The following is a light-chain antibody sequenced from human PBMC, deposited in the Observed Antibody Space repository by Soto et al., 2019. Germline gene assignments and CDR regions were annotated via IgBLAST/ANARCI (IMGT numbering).Light chain of an antibody. Sequence: EIVLTQSPATLSLSPGERATLSCRASQSVSSYIAWYQQKPGQAPRLLIYDASNRATGIPARFSGSGSGTDFTLTISSLEPGDFAVYYCQQRGNWPVSFGQGTRVGIK. CDR3: QQRGNWPVS. CDR2: DAS. V-gene: IGKV3-11*01. CDR1: QSVSSY. J-gene: IGKJ1*01.